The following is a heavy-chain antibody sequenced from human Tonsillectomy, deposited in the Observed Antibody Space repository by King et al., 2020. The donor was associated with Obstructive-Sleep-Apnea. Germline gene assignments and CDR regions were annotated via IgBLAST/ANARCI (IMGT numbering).Heavy chain of an antibody. CDR1: GGSISSGGYY. CDR2: IYYSGST. Sequence: VPLQESGPGLVKPSQTLSLTCTVSGGSISSGGYYWSWIRQHPGKGLEWIGYIYYSGSTYYNPSLKSRVTISVDTSKNQFSLKLSSVTAADTAVYYCARASYYYDSSGYYYVGTLYYFDYWGQGTLVTVSS. V-gene: IGHV4-31*03. D-gene: IGHD3-22*01. CDR3: ARASYYYDSSGYYYVGTLYYFDY. J-gene: IGHJ4*02.